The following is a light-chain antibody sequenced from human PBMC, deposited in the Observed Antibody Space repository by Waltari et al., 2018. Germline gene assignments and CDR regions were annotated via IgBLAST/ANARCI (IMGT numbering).Light chain of an antibody. V-gene: IGLV2-11*01. CDR2: DVT. CDR1: SSDVVGYNY. J-gene: IGLJ2*01. CDR3: CSFAGSYNSVV. Sequence: QSALTQPRSVSGSPGQSVTISCPATSSDVVGYNYVSWYQQHPGKVPKLMISDVTKRPSGVPDRFSGSKSGNTASLTISGLQAEDEADYYCCSFAGSYNSVVFGGGTKLTVL.